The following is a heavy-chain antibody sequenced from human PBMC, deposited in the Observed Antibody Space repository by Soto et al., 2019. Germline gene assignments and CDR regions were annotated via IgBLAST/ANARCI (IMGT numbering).Heavy chain of an antibody. V-gene: IGHV2-5*02. CDR3: AHRVGIAARPGWFDP. D-gene: IGHD6-6*01. CDR1: GFSLSTSGVG. J-gene: IGHJ5*02. CDR2: IYWDDAK. Sequence: QVTLKESGPTLVKPTQTLTLTCTFSGFSLSTSGVGVGWIRQPPGKALEWLALIYWDDAKRYSPSLKSRLTITKDTSKNQVVLTMTNMDPVDTATYYCAHRVGIAARPGWFDPWGQGTLVTVSS.